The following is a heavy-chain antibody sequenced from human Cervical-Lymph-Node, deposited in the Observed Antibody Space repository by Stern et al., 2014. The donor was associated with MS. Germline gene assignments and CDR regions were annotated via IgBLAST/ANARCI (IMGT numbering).Heavy chain of an antibody. V-gene: IGHV3-21*01. CDR2: ISSSSSYI. Sequence: EVQLVESGGGLVKPGGSLRLSCAASGFTFSSYSMNWVRQAPGKGLEWGSSISSSSSYIYYADSVKGRFTISRDNAKNSLYLQMNSLRAEDTAVYYCARDQGDYYYYGMDVWGQGTTVTVSS. CDR3: ARDQGDYYYYGMDV. CDR1: GFTFSSYS. D-gene: IGHD3-16*01. J-gene: IGHJ6*02.